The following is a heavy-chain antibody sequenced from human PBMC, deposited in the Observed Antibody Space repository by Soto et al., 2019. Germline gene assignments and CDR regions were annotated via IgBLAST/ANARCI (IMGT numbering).Heavy chain of an antibody. J-gene: IGHJ2*01. Sequence: GKGLEWVGRIKSKTDGGTTDYAAPVKGRFTISRDDSKNTLYLQMNSLKTEDTAVYYCTTVTKREVGMLLFLSVSAFLRKRSFDL. V-gene: IGHV3-15*01. D-gene: IGHD3-10*01. CDR3: TTVTKREVGMLLFLSVSAFLRKRSFDL. CDR2: IKSKTDGGTT.